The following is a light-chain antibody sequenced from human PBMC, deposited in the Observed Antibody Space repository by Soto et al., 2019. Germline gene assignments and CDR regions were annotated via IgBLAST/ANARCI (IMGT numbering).Light chain of an antibody. V-gene: IGKV3-20*01. CDR3: QQYGSSPIT. Sequence: EIVLTQCPGTLSLSPGERATLSCRASQSVTSTYFAWYQQKPGQAPRLLIYGTSSRATGIPDRFSGSGYATDFTLTISRLEPEDFAVYYCQQYGSSPITFGQGTRLEIK. CDR1: QSVTSTY. CDR2: GTS. J-gene: IGKJ5*01.